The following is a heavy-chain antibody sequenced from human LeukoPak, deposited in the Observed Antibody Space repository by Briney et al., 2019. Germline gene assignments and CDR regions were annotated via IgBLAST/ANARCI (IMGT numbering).Heavy chain of an antibody. CDR2: VNAYNGVT. CDR1: GYTFTSCG. D-gene: IGHD6-19*01. V-gene: IGHV1-18*01. CDR3: ARDAPQWRNAFDF. Sequence: ASVKVSCKASGYTFTSCGICWVRQAPGQGLEWMGWVNAYNGVTNYAQKFQGRVTMTTETSTSTAYLELRSLRSDDTAVYYCARDAPQWRNAFDFWGHGTMVTVSS. J-gene: IGHJ3*01.